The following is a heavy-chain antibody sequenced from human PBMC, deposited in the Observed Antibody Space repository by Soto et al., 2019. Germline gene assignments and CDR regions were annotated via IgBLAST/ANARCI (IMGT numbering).Heavy chain of an antibody. CDR2: IYYSGST. CDR3: ARDLKYYDFWSGAPGYYYGMDV. D-gene: IGHD3-3*01. CDR1: GGSVSSGSYY. V-gene: IGHV4-61*01. Sequence: QVQLQESGPGLVKPSETLSLTCTVSGGSVSSGSYYWSWIRQPPGKGLEWIGYIYYSGSTNYNPSHKSRVPISVDTSKNPFSLKLSSVTAADTAVYYCARDLKYYDFWSGAPGYYYGMDVWGQGTTVTVSS. J-gene: IGHJ6*02.